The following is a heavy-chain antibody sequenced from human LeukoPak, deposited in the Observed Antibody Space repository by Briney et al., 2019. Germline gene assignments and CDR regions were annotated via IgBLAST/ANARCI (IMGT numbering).Heavy chain of an antibody. V-gene: IGHV3-30*02. D-gene: IGHD2-15*01. CDR3: AIDSLVDIDY. CDR2: IRHDGSIK. Sequence: GGSLRLSCAAPGFIFSTYGMYWVRQAPGKGLEWVAFIRHDGSIKNYADSVKGRSTISRDNSKNTLYLQMNSLRAEDTAVYYCAIDSLVDIDYWGQGTLVTVSS. J-gene: IGHJ4*02. CDR1: GFIFSTYG.